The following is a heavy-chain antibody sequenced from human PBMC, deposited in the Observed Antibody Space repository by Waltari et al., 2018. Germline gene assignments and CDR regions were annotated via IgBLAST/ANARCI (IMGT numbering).Heavy chain of an antibody. D-gene: IGHD3-22*01. V-gene: IGHV4-38-2*01. Sequence: QVQLQESGPGLVKPSETLSLTCAVSGYSISSGYYWGWIRQPPGKGLEWIGSIYHSGSTYYTPSLKRRVTISVDTSKNQFSLKLSAVTAADTAVYYCARQTYYYDSSGYYPDYWGQGTLVTVSS. CDR3: ARQTYYYDSSGYYPDY. J-gene: IGHJ4*02. CDR2: IYHSGST. CDR1: GYSISSGYY.